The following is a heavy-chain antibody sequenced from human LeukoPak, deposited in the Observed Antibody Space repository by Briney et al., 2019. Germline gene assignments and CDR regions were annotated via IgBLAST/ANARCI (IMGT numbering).Heavy chain of an antibody. V-gene: IGHV4-59*12. Sequence: PSETLSLTCTVSGGSISSYHWSWIRQPPGKGLEWIGYIYYSGSTYYNPSLKSRVTISVDTSKNQFSLKLSSVTAADTAVYYCARGWKVLGSYYYDSSGYPYYFDYWGQGTLVTVSS. D-gene: IGHD3-22*01. CDR3: ARGWKVLGSYYYDSSGYPYYFDY. J-gene: IGHJ4*02. CDR2: IYYSGST. CDR1: GGSISSYH.